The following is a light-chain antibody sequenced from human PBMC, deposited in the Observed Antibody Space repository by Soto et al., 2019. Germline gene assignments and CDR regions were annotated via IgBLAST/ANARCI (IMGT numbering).Light chain of an antibody. Sequence: QSVLTQPASVSGSPGQSITISCTGTSSDVDGYKYVSWYQQHPGKAPKLMIYAVSNRSSGVSNRFSGSKSGDTASLTISGLQAEDEADYYCSSYTSRSTFWVFGGGTKLTVL. CDR3: SSYTSRSTFWV. V-gene: IGLV2-14*01. J-gene: IGLJ3*02. CDR1: SSDVDGYKY. CDR2: AVS.